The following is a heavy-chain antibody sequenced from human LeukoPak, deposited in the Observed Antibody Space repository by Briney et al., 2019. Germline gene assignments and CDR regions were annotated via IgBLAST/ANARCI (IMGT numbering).Heavy chain of an antibody. CDR3: ATSEGGGFFDY. Sequence: KPSETLSLTCTVSGYSISSGYYWDWIRQPPGKGLEWIGTLSHSGSSYYNPSLKSRVTISIDTSKNHFSLKLRSVSAADTAIYYCATSEGGGFFDYWGQGTPVTVSS. CDR2: LSHSGSS. J-gene: IGHJ4*02. CDR1: GYSISSGYY. D-gene: IGHD4-23*01. V-gene: IGHV4-38-2*02.